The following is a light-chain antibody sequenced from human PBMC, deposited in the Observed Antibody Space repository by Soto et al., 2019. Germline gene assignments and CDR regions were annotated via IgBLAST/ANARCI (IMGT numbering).Light chain of an antibody. V-gene: IGLV3-1*01. CDR1: TLGGVY. CDR3: QAWDYSTVV. CDR2: QDK. Sequence: SYELTQPPSVSVSPGQTASFTCSGDTLGGVYVSWFQQRPGQSPVLVIYQDKKRPSGIPERFSGSNSGKTATLTISGTQAMDEADYYCQAWDYSTVVFGGGTKLTVL. J-gene: IGLJ3*02.